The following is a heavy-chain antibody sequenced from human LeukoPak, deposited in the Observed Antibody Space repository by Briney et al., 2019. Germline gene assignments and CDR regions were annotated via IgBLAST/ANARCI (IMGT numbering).Heavy chain of an antibody. J-gene: IGHJ4*02. CDR3: ARGGAYYYDSSGYYETYYFDY. CDR2: IKQDGSEK. CDR1: GFTFSSYW. Sequence: GGSLRLSCAASGFTFSSYWMSWVRQAPGKGLEWVANIKQDGSEKYYEDSVKGRFTISRDNAKNSLYLQMNSLRAEDTAVYYCARGGAYYYDSSGYYETYYFDYWGQGTLVTVSS. V-gene: IGHV3-7*01. D-gene: IGHD3-22*01.